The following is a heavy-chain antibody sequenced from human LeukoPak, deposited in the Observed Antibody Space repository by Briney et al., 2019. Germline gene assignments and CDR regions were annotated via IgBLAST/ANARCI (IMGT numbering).Heavy chain of an antibody. CDR1: GGSFTKHQ. J-gene: IGHJ4*02. CDR3: ARSYGDYIPFDY. CDR2: INDGGST. Sequence: SETLSLTCAVYGGSFTKHQWSWIRQPPGKGLEWIGAINDGGSTNYNPSLKSRVTISVDTSKNQFSLRLSSMTAADTAVYYCARSYGDYIPFDYWGQGTLVTVSS. V-gene: IGHV4-34*01. D-gene: IGHD4-17*01.